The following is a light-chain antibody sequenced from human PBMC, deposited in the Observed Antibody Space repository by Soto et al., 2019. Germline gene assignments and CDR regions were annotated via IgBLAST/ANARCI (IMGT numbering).Light chain of an antibody. V-gene: IGLV1-36*01. CDR3: AAWDDSLNADV. Sequence: QSVLTQPPSVSEAPRQSVTISRSGSTSNVGNNAVNWYQQVPGKAPRLLIFHDDLLPSGVSDRFSGSKFGTSASLTISGLQSEDEADYYCAAWDDSLNADVFGGGTQLTVL. J-gene: IGLJ7*01. CDR2: HDD. CDR1: TSNVGNNA.